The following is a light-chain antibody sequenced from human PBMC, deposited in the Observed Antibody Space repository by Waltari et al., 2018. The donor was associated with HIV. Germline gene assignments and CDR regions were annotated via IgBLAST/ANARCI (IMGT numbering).Light chain of an antibody. V-gene: IGKV1-9*01. Sequence: DIQLTQSPAILSASVGDRVTIICRASEPISSDLAWFQQKAGKAPKRLIFAASTLQTGVPQRFSGSGSVTQFTLTVTSLQPEDFATYFCQQHNSFPITFGGGTKV. CDR2: AAS. J-gene: IGKJ4*01. CDR1: EPISSD. CDR3: QQHNSFPIT.